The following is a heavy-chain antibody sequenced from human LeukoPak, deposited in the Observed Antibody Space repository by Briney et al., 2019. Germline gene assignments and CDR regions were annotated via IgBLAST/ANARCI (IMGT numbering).Heavy chain of an antibody. CDR1: GYTFTGYY. J-gene: IGHJ4*02. CDR2: VNPNSGGT. CDR3: ARDTYGGNWSLGY. Sequence: GASVKVPCKASGYTFTGYYMHWVRQAPGQGLEWMGWVNPNSGGTKYAQKFQGRVSMTSDTSISTAYMELSRLTSDDTAVYYCARDTYGGNWSLGYWGQGTLVTVSS. V-gene: IGHV1-2*02. D-gene: IGHD4-23*01.